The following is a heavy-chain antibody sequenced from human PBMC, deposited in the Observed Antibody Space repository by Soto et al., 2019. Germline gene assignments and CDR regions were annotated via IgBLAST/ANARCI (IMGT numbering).Heavy chain of an antibody. CDR2: IRSKANSYAT. J-gene: IGHJ6*02. Sequence: PGGSLRLSCAASGFIFSGSAMHWVRQASGKGLEWVGRIRSKANSYATAYAASVKGRFTISRDDSKNTAYLQMNSLKTEDTAVYYCTRPYDFWSGYQQSGCYGMDVWGQGTTVTVSS. CDR3: TRPYDFWSGYQQSGCYGMDV. D-gene: IGHD3-3*01. CDR1: GFIFSGSA. V-gene: IGHV3-73*01.